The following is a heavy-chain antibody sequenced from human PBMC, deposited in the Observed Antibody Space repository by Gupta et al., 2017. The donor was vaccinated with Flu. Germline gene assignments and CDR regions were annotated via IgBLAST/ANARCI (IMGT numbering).Heavy chain of an antibody. CDR3: AKDRNGWPTSFYFFDY. CDR2: IYSSGNT. D-gene: IGHD6-19*01. V-gene: IGHV4-4*07. CDR1: GGSISGSY. Sequence: QVLLQESVPGLVKPSDPLSLTCPVSGGSISGSYWSWLRQPAGKGLEWIGRIYSSGNTKYNPSLQGRVTMSVDTSRNQFSLKLNSVTAADTAVYYCAKDRNGWPTSFYFFDYWGQGTLVTVSS. J-gene: IGHJ4*02.